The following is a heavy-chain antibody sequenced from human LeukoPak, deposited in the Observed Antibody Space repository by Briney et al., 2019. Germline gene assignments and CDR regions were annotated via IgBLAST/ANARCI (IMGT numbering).Heavy chain of an antibody. V-gene: IGHV4-34*01. Sequence: SETLSLTCAVYGGSFSGYYWSWIRQPPGKGLEWIGEINHSGSTNYNPSLKSRVTISVDTSKNQFSLKLSSVTAADTAVYYCARGSDYYDFWSGSSLNNWFDPWGQGTLVTVSS. D-gene: IGHD3-3*01. CDR2: INHSGST. CDR1: GGSFSGYY. J-gene: IGHJ5*02. CDR3: ARGSDYYDFWSGSSLNNWFDP.